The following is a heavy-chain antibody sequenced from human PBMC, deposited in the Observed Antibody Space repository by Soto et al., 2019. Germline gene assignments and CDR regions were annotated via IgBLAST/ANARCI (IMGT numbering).Heavy chain of an antibody. CDR2: INPSGGST. CDR1: GYTFTSYY. J-gene: IGHJ4*02. V-gene: IGHV1-46*01. D-gene: IGHD3-22*01. Sequence: GASVKVSCKASGYTFTSYYMHWVRQAPGQGLEWMGIINPSGGSTSYAQKFQGRVTMTRNTSISTAYMELSSLRSEDTAVYYCARGPFNYYDSSGYPVDYWGQGTLVTVS. CDR3: ARGPFNYYDSSGYPVDY.